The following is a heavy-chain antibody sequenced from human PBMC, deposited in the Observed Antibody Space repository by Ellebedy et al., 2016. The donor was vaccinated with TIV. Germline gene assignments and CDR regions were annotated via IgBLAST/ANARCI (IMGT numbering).Heavy chain of an antibody. V-gene: IGHV5-51*01. CDR2: IYPGDSDT. CDR1: GYSFTSYW. J-gene: IGHJ4*02. Sequence: GESLKISCKGSGYSFTSYWIGWVRQMPGKGLEWMGIIYPGDSDTRYSPSFQGQVTISADKSISTAYLQWSSLKASDTAMYYLARSGYCGSSTCPTDYWGQGTLVTVSS. CDR3: ARSGYCGSSTCPTDY. D-gene: IGHD2-2*03.